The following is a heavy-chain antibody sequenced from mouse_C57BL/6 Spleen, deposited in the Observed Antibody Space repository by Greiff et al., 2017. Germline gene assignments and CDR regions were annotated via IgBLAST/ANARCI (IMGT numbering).Heavy chain of an antibody. CDR1: GFTFKDYY. J-gene: IGHJ4*01. V-gene: IGHV14-2*01. CDR3: ARRGCYDGYWSYAMDY. CDR2: IDPADGET. Sequence: VQLKQSGAELVKPGASVKLSCTASGFTFKDYYMHWVKQRPEQGLEWIGRIDPADGETKYDQKFQGKANITADTSSNTAYLQLSSLTSEDTAVYYCARRGCYDGYWSYAMDYWGQGTSVTAAS. D-gene: IGHD2-3*01.